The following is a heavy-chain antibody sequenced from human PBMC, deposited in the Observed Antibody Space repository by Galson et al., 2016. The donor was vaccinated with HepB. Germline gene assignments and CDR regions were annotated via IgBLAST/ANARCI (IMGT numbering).Heavy chain of an antibody. CDR3: AKVTTVSTSLSNYAMDV. Sequence: SLRLSCAASGFTFSSYSMNWVRQAPGKGLEWVSYISSSSSTIYYADSVKGRFTISRDNAKNSLYLQMNSLRAEDTALYYCAKVTTVSTSLSNYAMDVWGQGTTVTVSS. CDR2: ISSSSSTI. D-gene: IGHD4-17*01. V-gene: IGHV3-48*01. J-gene: IGHJ6*02. CDR1: GFTFSSYS.